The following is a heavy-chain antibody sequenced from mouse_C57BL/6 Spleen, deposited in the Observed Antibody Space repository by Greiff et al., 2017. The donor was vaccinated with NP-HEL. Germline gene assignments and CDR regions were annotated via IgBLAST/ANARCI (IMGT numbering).Heavy chain of an antibody. CDR2: ISYDGSN. V-gene: IGHV3-6*01. CDR3: AKGGYYEGNY. CDR1: GYSITSGYY. J-gene: IGHJ2*01. D-gene: IGHD2-3*01. Sequence: EVKLEESGPGLVKPSQSLSLTCSVTGYSITSGYYWNWIRQFPGNKLEWMGYISYDGSNNYNPSLKNRISITRDTSKNQFFLKLNSVTTEDTATYYCAKGGYYEGNYWGQGTTLTVSS.